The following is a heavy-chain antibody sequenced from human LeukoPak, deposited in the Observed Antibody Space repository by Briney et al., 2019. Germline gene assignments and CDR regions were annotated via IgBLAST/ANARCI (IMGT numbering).Heavy chain of an antibody. CDR2: ISYDGSKK. J-gene: IGHJ4*02. Sequence: GGSLRLSCAASGFTFSSYGMHWVRQAPGKGLEWVAVISYDGSKKYYADSVKGRFTISRDNSKNTLYLQMDSLRAEDTAVYYCARDGGGIDYWGQGTLVTVPS. V-gene: IGHV3-30*03. D-gene: IGHD3-16*01. CDR1: GFTFSSYG. CDR3: ARDGGGIDY.